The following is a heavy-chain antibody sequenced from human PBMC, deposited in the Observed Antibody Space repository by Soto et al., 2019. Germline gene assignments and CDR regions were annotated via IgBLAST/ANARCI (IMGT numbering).Heavy chain of an antibody. D-gene: IGHD5-12*01. CDR1: GGTFSSYT. CDR3: ATDSGYDHFDY. J-gene: IGHJ4*02. Sequence: ASVKVSFKASGGTFSSYTISWVLQAPGQWLECMGRIIPILGIANYAQKFQGRVTITADKSTSTAYMELSSLSSEDTAVYYCATDSGYDHFDYWGQGTLVTVSS. V-gene: IGHV1-69*02. CDR2: IIPILGIA.